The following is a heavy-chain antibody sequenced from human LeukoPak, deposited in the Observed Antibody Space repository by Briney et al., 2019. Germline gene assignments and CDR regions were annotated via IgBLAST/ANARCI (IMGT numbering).Heavy chain of an antibody. J-gene: IGHJ4*02. V-gene: IGHV4-61*01. Sequence: KTSETLSPTCTVSGGSVNSGSYYWNWIRQPPGKGLEWIGYIYYSGSTNYNPSLKSRVTISVDTSKNQFSLKLSSVTAADTAVYYCARAAYSGSYHSDYWGQGTLVTVSS. D-gene: IGHD1-26*01. CDR1: GGSVNSGSYY. CDR3: ARAAYSGSYHSDY. CDR2: IYYSGST.